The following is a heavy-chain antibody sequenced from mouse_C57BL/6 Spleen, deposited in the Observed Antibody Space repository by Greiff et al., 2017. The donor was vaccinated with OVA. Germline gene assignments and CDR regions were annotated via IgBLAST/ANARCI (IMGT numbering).Heavy chain of an antibody. D-gene: IGHD2-3*01. Sequence: VQGVESGAELVRPGASVTLSCKASGYTFTDYEMHWVKQTPVHGLEWIGAIDPETGGTAYNQKFKGKAILTADKSSSTAYMELRSLTSEDSAVYYCTRWLLNYFDYWGQGTTLTVSS. V-gene: IGHV1-15*01. CDR1: GYTFTDYE. J-gene: IGHJ2*01. CDR2: IDPETGGT. CDR3: TRWLLNYFDY.